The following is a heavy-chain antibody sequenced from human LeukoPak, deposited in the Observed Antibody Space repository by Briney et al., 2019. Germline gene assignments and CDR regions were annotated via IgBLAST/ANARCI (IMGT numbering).Heavy chain of an antibody. CDR3: AKFLPTHIVVANYYFDY. Sequence: GGSLRLSCAASGFTFSSYAMSWVRQAPGEGLEWVSAISGSGGSTYYADSVKGRFTISRDNSKNTLYLQMNSLRAEDTAVYYCAKFLPTHIVVANYYFDYWGQGTLVTVSS. D-gene: IGHD2-21*01. V-gene: IGHV3-23*01. J-gene: IGHJ4*02. CDR2: ISGSGGST. CDR1: GFTFSSYA.